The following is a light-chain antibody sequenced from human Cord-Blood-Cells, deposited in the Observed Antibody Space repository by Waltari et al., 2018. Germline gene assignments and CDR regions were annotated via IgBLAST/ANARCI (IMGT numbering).Light chain of an antibody. V-gene: IGLV2-14*01. CDR1: SSYVRGYNY. CDR3: SSYTSSSTWV. Sequence: QSALTQPASVSGSPGQSITISCTVTSSYVRGYNYVSWYQQHPGKAPKLMIYEVSNRPSGVSNRFSGSKSGNTASLTISGLQAEDEADYYCSSYTSSSTWVFGGGTKLTVL. J-gene: IGLJ3*02. CDR2: EVS.